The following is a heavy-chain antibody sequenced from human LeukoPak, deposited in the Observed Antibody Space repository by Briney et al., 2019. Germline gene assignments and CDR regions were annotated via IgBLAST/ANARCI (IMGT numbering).Heavy chain of an antibody. CDR2: INPNGGGT. V-gene: IGHV1-2*02. D-gene: IGHD6-19*01. CDR1: GYTFTDYN. J-gene: IGHJ4*02. CDR3: ARENNSGWYRKAAFDY. Sequence: ASVKVSCKSSGYTFTDYNMHWVRQAPGQGLEWMWWINPNGGGTNYAQSFQGRVTMTRDTSIGTAYMELSSLISDDTAIYYCARENNSGWYRKAAFDYWGQGTLVTVTS.